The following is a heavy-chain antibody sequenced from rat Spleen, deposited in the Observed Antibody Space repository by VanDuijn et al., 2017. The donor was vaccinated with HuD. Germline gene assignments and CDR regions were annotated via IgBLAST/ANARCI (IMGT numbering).Heavy chain of an antibody. D-gene: IGHD1-4*01. CDR1: GFSFTDYN. CDR2: ISPSGATT. Sequence: EVQLVESGGGLVQPGRSLILSCAASGFSFTDYNMAWVRQAPKKGMEWVTSISPSGATTNYRDYVKGRFTISRYNARGTLYLQMDSLRSEDTATYYCARVGTRVSRFAYWGQGAMVTVSS. V-gene: IGHV5S23*01. J-gene: IGHJ2*01. CDR3: ARVGTRVSRFAY.